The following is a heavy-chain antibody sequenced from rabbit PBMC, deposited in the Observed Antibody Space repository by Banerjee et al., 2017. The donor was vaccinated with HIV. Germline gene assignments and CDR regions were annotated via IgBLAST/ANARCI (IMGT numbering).Heavy chain of an antibody. CDR3: ARDLAAVTGWNFGL. CDR1: GSDISSNA. Sequence: QEQLVEYGGDLVQPEGSLTLTCKASGSDISSNAMCWVRQAPGKGLEWIACINTSSGNTVYASWAKGRFTISRTSSTTVTLQMTSLTAADTATYFCARDLAAVTGWNFGLWGPGTLVTV. CDR2: INTSSGNT. D-gene: IGHD7-1*01. J-gene: IGHJ4*01. V-gene: IGHV1S45*01.